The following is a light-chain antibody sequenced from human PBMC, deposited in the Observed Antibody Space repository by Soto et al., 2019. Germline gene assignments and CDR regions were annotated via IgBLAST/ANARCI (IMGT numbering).Light chain of an antibody. CDR1: QGVGST. V-gene: IGKV3-15*01. CDR2: DAY. Sequence: EIVVTQSPSTLSVSPGERVTLSCRASQGVGSTLAWYRQQPGQAPRLLIYDAYIRATGVPSRFSGSGSGTEFTLTISSLQPDDFATYYCPHYTSHPEAFAQGTKV. J-gene: IGKJ1*01. CDR3: PHYTSHPEA.